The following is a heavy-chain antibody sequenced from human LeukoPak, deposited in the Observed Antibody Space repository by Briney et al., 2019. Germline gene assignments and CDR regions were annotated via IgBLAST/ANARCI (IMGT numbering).Heavy chain of an antibody. Sequence: PGRSLRLSCAASGFTFDDYAMHWVRQAPGKGLEWVSGISWNSGSIGYADSVKGRFTISRDNAKNSLYLQMNSLRAEDTALYYCAKAPIEVITGHYYFDYWGQGTLVTVSS. CDR1: GFTFDDYA. D-gene: IGHD3-22*01. J-gene: IGHJ4*02. CDR2: ISWNSGSI. CDR3: AKAPIEVITGHYYFDY. V-gene: IGHV3-9*01.